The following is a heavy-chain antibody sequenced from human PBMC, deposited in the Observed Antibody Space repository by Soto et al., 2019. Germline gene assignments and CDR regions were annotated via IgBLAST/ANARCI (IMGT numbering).Heavy chain of an antibody. D-gene: IGHD1-26*01. CDR3: AADVGVSSRTFDY. Sequence: SVKVSCKASGGTFSTYAISWVRQAPGQGLEWMGGIIPIFGTANYAQKFQGRVTITADESTSTAYMELSSLRSEDTAVYYCAADVGVSSRTFDYWGQGSLVTVSS. J-gene: IGHJ4*02. V-gene: IGHV1-69*13. CDR1: GGTFSTYA. CDR2: IIPIFGTA.